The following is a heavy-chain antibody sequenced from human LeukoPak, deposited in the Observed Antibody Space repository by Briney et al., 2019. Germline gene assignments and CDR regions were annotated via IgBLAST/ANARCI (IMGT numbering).Heavy chain of an antibody. D-gene: IGHD1-20*01. J-gene: IGHJ4*02. CDR1: GYSFTGSY. V-gene: IGHV1-2*02. Sequence: ASVKVSCKASGYSFTGSYVYWVRQAPGQGLEWTGWINPNSGDSDSAQRLQGRVTMTRDTSINTAYMELRRLRSDDTAMYFCARVRYLDEGHPLDYWGQGTLVTVSS. CDR3: ARVRYLDEGHPLDY. CDR2: INPNSGDS.